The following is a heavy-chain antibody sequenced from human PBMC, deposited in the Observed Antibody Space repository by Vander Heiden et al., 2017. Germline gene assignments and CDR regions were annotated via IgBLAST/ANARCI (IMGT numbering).Heavy chain of an antibody. J-gene: IGHJ6*02. CDR2: INPNSGGT. CDR3: ARGIAAARDYYGMDV. D-gene: IGHD6-13*01. CDR1: GYTFTGYY. Sequence: QVQLVQSGAEVKKHGTSVKVYCKASGYTFTGYYNHWVRQAPGQGLEWMGWINPNSGGTNYAQKFQGRVTMTRDTSISTAYMELSRLRSDDTAVYYCARGIAAARDYYGMDVWGQGTTVTVSS. V-gene: IGHV1-2*02.